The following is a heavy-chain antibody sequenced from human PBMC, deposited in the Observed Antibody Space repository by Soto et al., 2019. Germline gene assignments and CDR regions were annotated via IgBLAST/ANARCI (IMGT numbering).Heavy chain of an antibody. J-gene: IGHJ3*02. CDR1: GFIFIRYW. CDR3: ARGFNSALDI. V-gene: IGHV3-7*01. Sequence: EVQLVESGGGLVQPGGSLRLSCAATGFIFIRYWMSWVRQAPGKGLEWGANIKQDGSEKYYVDSAKGRFTISRDNAKNSLHLQMNSLRAEDTAVYYCARGFNSALDIWGQGKMVTVSS. CDR2: IKQDGSEK.